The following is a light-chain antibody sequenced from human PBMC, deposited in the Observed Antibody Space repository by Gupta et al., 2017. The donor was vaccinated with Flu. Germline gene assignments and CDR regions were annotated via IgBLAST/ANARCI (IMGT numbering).Light chain of an antibody. CDR2: GAS. V-gene: IGKV1-39*01. Sequence: TQMTQSPSSLSASVGDRVTIACRASQSINNYVTWYHQKPGKAPTLLIYGASTLHSGVPPRFSGSGYGTDFTLTISSLQPEDFATYYCQQSHSTPYTFGQGTKVEI. CDR3: QQSHSTPYT. J-gene: IGKJ2*01. CDR1: QSINNY.